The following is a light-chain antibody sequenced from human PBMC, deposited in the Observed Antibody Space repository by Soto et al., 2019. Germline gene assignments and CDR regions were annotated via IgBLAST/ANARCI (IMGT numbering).Light chain of an antibody. CDR2: AAS. CDR3: RQQSRNWRGT. V-gene: IGKV1-27*01. J-gene: IGKJ1*01. CDR1: LRISNY. Sequence: DIELTQSPSTLSLSPGDRVTITCRASLRISNYLALYQQKPGSIAHMLLYAASTMQAGVTSRLSSSRAAGEAILTISSIQSAEYVGYYYRQQSRNWRGTFGQGTKVDIK.